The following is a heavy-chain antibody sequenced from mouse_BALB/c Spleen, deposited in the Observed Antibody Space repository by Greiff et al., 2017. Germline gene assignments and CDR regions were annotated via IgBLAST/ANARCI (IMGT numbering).Heavy chain of an antibody. Sequence: EVHLVESGPGLVKPSQSLSLTCTVTGYSITSDYAWNWIRQFPGNKLEWMGYISYSGSTSYNPSLKSRISITRDTSKNQFFLQLNSVTTEDTATYYCAKGYYGSSYYAMDYWGQGTSVTVSS. CDR1: GYSITSDYA. CDR2: ISYSGST. D-gene: IGHD1-1*01. V-gene: IGHV3-2*02. J-gene: IGHJ4*01. CDR3: AKGYYGSSYYAMDY.